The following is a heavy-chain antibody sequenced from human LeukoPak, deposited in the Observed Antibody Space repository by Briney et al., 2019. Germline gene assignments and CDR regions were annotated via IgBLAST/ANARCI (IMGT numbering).Heavy chain of an antibody. CDR2: MNPNSGNT. CDR3: AASTCSSTSCFNAGFYY. J-gene: IGHJ4*02. CDR1: GYTFTSYD. D-gene: IGHD2-2*01. V-gene: IGHV1-8*01. Sequence: GPSVKVSCTASGYTFTSYDINWVRQATGQGLEWMGWMNPNSGNTGYAQNFQARVTMTRNTSISTAYMELSSLRSEDTAVYYCAASTCSSTSCFNAGFYYWGQVTLVTVSS.